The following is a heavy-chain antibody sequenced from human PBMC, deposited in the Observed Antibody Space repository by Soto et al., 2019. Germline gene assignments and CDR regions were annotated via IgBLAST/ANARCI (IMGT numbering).Heavy chain of an antibody. V-gene: IGHV1-69*06. CDR2: IFPLFDSA. CDR3: AASTFQSGVSGYFHLDH. J-gene: IGHJ4*02. Sequence: QVHLVQSGTEVKKPGSSVKVSCKTSGDTFTNQAISWVRQAPGQGLEGMGGIFPLFDSASYAQRSHDRVTITADKLTSTAYLELRGMSSEDTAVYYCAASTFQSGVSGYFHLDHWGQGTLVPVSS. D-gene: IGHD3-3*01. CDR1: GDTFTNQA.